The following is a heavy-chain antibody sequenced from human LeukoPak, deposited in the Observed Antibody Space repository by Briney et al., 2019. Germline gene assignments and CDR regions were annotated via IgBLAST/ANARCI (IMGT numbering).Heavy chain of an antibody. D-gene: IGHD2-2*01. Sequence: GGTLTLSCAASGFTFSSYGMSWVRQAPGKGLEWVSAISGSGGSTYYADSVKGRFTISRDNSKNTLYLQMNSLRAEDTAVYYCAKGFYCSSSTCLDYWGQGTLVTVSS. CDR3: AKGFYCSSSTCLDY. V-gene: IGHV3-23*01. CDR1: GFTFSSYG. J-gene: IGHJ4*02. CDR2: ISGSGGST.